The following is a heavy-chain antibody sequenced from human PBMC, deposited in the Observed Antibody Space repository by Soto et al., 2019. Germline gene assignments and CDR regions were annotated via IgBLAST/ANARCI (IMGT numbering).Heavy chain of an antibody. CDR3: ARVVPAYNWFDP. V-gene: IGHV4-34*01. Sequence: SETLSLTCAVYGGSFSGYYWSWIRQPPGKGLEWIGEINHSGSTNYNPSLKSRITISVDTSKNQFSLKLSYVTAADTAVYYCARVVPAYNWFDPWGQGTLVTVSS. J-gene: IGHJ5*02. D-gene: IGHD2-2*01. CDR1: GGSFSGYY. CDR2: INHSGST.